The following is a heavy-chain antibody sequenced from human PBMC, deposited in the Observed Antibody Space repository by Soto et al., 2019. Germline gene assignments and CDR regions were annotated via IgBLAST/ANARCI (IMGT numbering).Heavy chain of an antibody. Sequence: EVQLVESGGGLIQPGGSLRLSCAASGFNVSSNYMSWVRQAPGKGLQWVSITNTGGNTHYADSVKGRFTISRDNSKNTVYLLMTRLRAEDTAVYYCTRDRGFDMWGQGTTVNVSS. V-gene: IGHV3-53*01. CDR3: TRDRGFDM. CDR2: TNTGGNT. J-gene: IGHJ3*02. CDR1: GFNVSSNY.